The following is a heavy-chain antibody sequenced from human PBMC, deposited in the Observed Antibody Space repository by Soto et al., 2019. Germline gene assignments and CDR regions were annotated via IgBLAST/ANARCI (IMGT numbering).Heavy chain of an antibody. Sequence: EVQLVESGGGLVQPGGSLRLSCAASGFTFSSYWMSWVRQAPGKGLEWVAKIKQDGSEKYYVDSVKGRFTISRDNAKNSLYLQMNSLRAEDTAVYYCARLRWFGELLLPSYYFDYWGQGTLVTVSS. CDR2: IKQDGSEK. CDR3: ARLRWFGELLLPSYYFDY. J-gene: IGHJ4*02. CDR1: GFTFSSYW. V-gene: IGHV3-7*05. D-gene: IGHD3-10*01.